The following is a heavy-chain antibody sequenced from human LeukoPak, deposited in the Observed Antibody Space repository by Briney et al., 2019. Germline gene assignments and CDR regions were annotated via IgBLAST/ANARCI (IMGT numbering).Heavy chain of an antibody. CDR3: ARGSPRYYYDSSGDAFDI. V-gene: IGHV1-2*06. CDR2: INPNSGGT. CDR1: GYTFTGYY. Sequence: ASVKVSCKASGYTFTGYYMHWVRQAPGQGLEWMGRINPNSGGTNYAQKLQGRVTMTRDTSISTAYMELSRLRSDDTAVYYCARGSPRYYYDSSGDAFDIWGQGTMVTVSS. D-gene: IGHD3-22*01. J-gene: IGHJ3*02.